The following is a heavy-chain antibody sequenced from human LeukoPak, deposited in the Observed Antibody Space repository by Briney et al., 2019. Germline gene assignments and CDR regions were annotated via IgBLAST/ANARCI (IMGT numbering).Heavy chain of an antibody. CDR3: ARVPTYSGSYDAYFDY. J-gene: IGHJ4*02. CDR1: GYTFTSYG. Sequence: ASVKVSCKASGYTFTSYGISWVRQAPGQGLEWMGWISAYNGNTNYAQKLQGRVTMTTDTSTSTAYMKLRSLRSDDTAVYYCARVPTYSGSYDAYFDYWGQGTLVTVSS. D-gene: IGHD1-26*01. CDR2: ISAYNGNT. V-gene: IGHV1-18*01.